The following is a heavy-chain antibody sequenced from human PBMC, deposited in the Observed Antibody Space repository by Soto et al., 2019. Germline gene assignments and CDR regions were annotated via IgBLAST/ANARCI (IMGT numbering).Heavy chain of an antibody. CDR1: GLTFSEYY. Sequence: GGALRLSCAATGLTFSEYYMRWISQAPGQGLEWVSYSSSSSSYTNYADSVKGRFTISRDNAKNSLYLQMNSLRAEDTAVYYCARIVSGYQLLSGAFDIWGQGTMVTVSS. CDR2: SSSSSSYT. J-gene: IGHJ3*02. V-gene: IGHV3-11*06. D-gene: IGHD2-2*01. CDR3: ARIVSGYQLLSGAFDI.